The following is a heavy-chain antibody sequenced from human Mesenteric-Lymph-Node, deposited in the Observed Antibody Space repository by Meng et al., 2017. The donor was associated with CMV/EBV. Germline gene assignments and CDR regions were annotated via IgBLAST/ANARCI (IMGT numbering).Heavy chain of an antibody. J-gene: IGHJ6*02. CDR2: IYYSGST. Sequence: GSLRLSCTVSGRSISSYYWSWIRQPPGKGLEWIGYIYYSGSTNYNPSLKSRVTISVDTSKNQFSLKLSSVTAADTAVYYCARLTVTNYYYYGMDVWGQGTTVTVSS. V-gene: IGHV4-59*01. D-gene: IGHD4-17*01. CDR3: ARLTVTNYYYYGMDV. CDR1: GRSISSYY.